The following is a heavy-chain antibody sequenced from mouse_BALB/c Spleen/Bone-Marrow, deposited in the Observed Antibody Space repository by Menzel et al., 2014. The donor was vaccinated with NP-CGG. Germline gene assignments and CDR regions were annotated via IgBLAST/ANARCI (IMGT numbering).Heavy chain of an antibody. V-gene: IGHV1S132*01. CDR1: GYTFTSYW. D-gene: IGHD2-4*01. J-gene: IGHJ2*01. CDR2: IFPGTGTT. CDR3: ARKGISTVIATAYYFDY. Sequence: QVQLQQSGAELVKPGASVKLSCKTSGYTFTSYWIQWIKQRPGQGPGWIGEIFPGTGTTYYNEQFKDKGTLTIDTSSSTAYMQLSSLTSEDSTVYFCARKGISTVIATAYYFDYWGQGSTRTVSS.